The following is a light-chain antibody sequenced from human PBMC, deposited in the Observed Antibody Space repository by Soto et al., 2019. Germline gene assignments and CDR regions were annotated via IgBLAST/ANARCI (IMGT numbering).Light chain of an antibody. J-gene: IGKJ4*01. CDR1: ESVGNW. CDR3: QQSKNFPLT. V-gene: IGKV1-12*01. CDR2: TAS. Sequence: DIQMSQSPSSVSASVGDTVTIACRASESVGNWLAWYQQKPGAAPRLLIYTASYLQRRVPSRFRGSGSGTVFTLTIINLQPEDFASYYCQQSKNFPLTFGGGTKVEMK.